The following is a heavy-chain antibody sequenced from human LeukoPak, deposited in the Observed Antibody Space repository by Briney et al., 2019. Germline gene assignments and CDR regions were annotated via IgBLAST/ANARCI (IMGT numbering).Heavy chain of an antibody. CDR3: ARHRPGPYDY. CDR2: IYTSGST. Sequence: PSETLSLTCTVSGGSISNDYWSWIRQAAGKELEWIGRIYTSGSTNYNPSLKSRVTISVDTSKKQFSLKLSSVTAADTAVYYCARHRPGPYDYWGQGTLVTVS. CDR1: GGSISNDY. V-gene: IGHV4-4*07. J-gene: IGHJ4*02.